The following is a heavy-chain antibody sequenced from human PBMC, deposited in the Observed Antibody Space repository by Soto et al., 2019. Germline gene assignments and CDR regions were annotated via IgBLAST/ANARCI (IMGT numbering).Heavy chain of an antibody. D-gene: IGHD3-22*01. J-gene: IGHJ2*01. V-gene: IGHV4-30-4*01. CDR1: GGSISSGDYY. Sequence: QVQLQESGPGLVKPSQTLSLTCTVSGGSISSGDYYWSWIRQPPGKGLEWIGYIYYSGSTYYNTSPPSRTTTSIDTSANQFYLRLSSVTAADTAVYYCARGGSGCYWYFDLWGRGTLVTVSS. CDR3: ARGGSGCYWYFDL. CDR2: IYYSGST.